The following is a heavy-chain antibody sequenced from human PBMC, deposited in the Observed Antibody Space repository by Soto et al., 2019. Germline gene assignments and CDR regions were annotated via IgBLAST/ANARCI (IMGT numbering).Heavy chain of an antibody. D-gene: IGHD3-3*01. CDR2: ISSSSSYI. Sequence: GGSLRLSCAASGFTFSSYSMNWVRQAPGKGLEWVSSISSSSSYIYYADSVKGRFTISRDNAKNSRYLQMNSLRAEDTAVYYCARDDNYDFWSGYYTVPNDYWGQGTLVTVSS. V-gene: IGHV3-21*01. J-gene: IGHJ4*02. CDR3: ARDDNYDFWSGYYTVPNDY. CDR1: GFTFSSYS.